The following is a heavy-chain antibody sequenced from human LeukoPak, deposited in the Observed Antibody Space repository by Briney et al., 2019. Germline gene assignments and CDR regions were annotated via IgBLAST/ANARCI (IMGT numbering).Heavy chain of an antibody. V-gene: IGHV1-18*01. CDR1: GYTFTSYG. Sequence: ASVKVSCKASGYTFTSYGISWVRQAPGQGLEWMGWISAYNGNTNYAQKLQGRVTMTTETSTSTAYMELRSLRSDDTAVYYCARSDYYYDSSGYYYGDFDYWGQGTLVTVSS. D-gene: IGHD3-22*01. J-gene: IGHJ4*02. CDR2: ISAYNGNT. CDR3: ARSDYYYDSSGYYYGDFDY.